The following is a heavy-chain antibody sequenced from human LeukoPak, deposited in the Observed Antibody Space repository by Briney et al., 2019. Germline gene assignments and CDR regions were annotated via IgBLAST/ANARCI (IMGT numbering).Heavy chain of an antibody. D-gene: IGHD2-2*01. CDR1: GFTFSSYT. CDR3: ARDPGYCDNTSCYAANFDY. CDR2: ISGSGDST. J-gene: IGHJ4*02. Sequence: GGSLRLSCAASGFTFSSYTMTWVRQAPGKGLEWVSGISGSGDSTYYADSVKGRFTISRDNSKNTLYLQMNSLRAEDTAVYYCARDPGYCDNTSCYAANFDYWGQGTLVTVSS. V-gene: IGHV3-23*01.